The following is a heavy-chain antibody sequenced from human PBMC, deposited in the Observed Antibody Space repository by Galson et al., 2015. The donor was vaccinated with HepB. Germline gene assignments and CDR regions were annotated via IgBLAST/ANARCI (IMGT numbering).Heavy chain of an antibody. CDR2: IYYSGST. CDR3: ARDTLGIRSDAFDI. CDR1: GGSISSYY. J-gene: IGHJ3*02. D-gene: IGHD7-27*01. Sequence: ETLSLTCTVSGGSISSYYWSWIRQPPGKGLEWIGCIYYSGSTNYNPSLKSRVTISVDTSKNQFSLKLSSVTAADTAVYYCARDTLGIRSDAFDIWGQGTMVTVSS. V-gene: IGHV4-59*01.